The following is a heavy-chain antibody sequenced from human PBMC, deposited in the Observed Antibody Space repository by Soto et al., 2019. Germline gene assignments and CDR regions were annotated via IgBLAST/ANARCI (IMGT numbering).Heavy chain of an antibody. CDR1: GYTLTELS. CDR3: ATDFISHTARDDFDI. V-gene: IGHV1-24*01. J-gene: IGHJ3*02. CDR2: FDPEDGET. D-gene: IGHD2-21*01. Sequence: ASVKVSGKVSGYTLTELSMHWVRQAPGKGLEWMGGFDPEDGETIYAQKFQGRVTMTEDTSTDTAYMELSSLRSEDTVVYYCATDFISHTARDDFDIWGQGPMVTVSS.